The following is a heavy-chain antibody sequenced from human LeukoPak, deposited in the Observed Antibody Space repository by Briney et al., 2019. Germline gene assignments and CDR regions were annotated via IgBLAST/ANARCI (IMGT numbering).Heavy chain of an antibody. CDR1: GFTVSSNY. V-gene: IGHV3-53*01. CDR2: IYSGGST. CDR3: AREVYDSSGSDAFDI. Sequence: GGSLRLSCAASGFTVSSNYMSWVRQAPGKGPEWVSVIYSGGSTYYADSVKGRFTIFRDNSKNTLYLQMNSLRAEDTAVYYCAREVYDSSGSDAFDIWGQGTMVTVSS. D-gene: IGHD3-22*01. J-gene: IGHJ3*02.